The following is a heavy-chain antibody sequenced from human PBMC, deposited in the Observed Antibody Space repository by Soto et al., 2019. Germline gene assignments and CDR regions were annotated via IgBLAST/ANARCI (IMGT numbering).Heavy chain of an antibody. J-gene: IGHJ6*02. V-gene: IGHV5-51*01. CDR1: GYSFTSYW. CDR2: IYPGDSDT. CDR3: ARLPSDSGYAKLGMDV. D-gene: IGHD5-12*01. Sequence: GESLKISCKGSGYSFTSYWIGWVRQMPGKVLEWMGIIYPGDSDTRYSPSFQGQVTISADKSISTAYLQWSSLKASDTAMYYCARLPSDSGYAKLGMDVWGQGXTVTVYS.